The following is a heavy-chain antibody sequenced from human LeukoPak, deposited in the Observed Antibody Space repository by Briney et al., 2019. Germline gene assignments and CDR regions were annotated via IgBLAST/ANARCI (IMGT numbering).Heavy chain of an antibody. D-gene: IGHD3-10*01. V-gene: IGHV4-4*07. CDR1: GGSISSYY. Sequence: SETLSLTCTVSGGSISSYYWSWIRQPAGKGLEWIGRIYTSGSTNYNPSLKSRVTMSVDTSKNQFSLKLSSVTAADTAVYYCARQITMVRGVIHYAFDIWGQGTMVTVPS. J-gene: IGHJ3*02. CDR2: IYTSGST. CDR3: ARQITMVRGVIHYAFDI.